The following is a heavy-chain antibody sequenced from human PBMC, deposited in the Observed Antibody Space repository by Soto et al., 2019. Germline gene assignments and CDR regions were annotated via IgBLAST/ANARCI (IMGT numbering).Heavy chain of an antibody. V-gene: IGHV3-30*18. J-gene: IGHJ6*02. Sequence: QVQLVESGGGVVQPGRSLRLSCAASGFTFINYGMHWVRQAPGKGLEWVALISHEGSNKYYGDSVKGRFTISRDNSKNMLYLQMNTLRAEDTAVYYFAKELWFGEFNYYYYGMDVWGQGTTVTVSS. CDR2: ISHEGSNK. CDR1: GFTFINYG. D-gene: IGHD3-10*01. CDR3: AKELWFGEFNYYYYGMDV.